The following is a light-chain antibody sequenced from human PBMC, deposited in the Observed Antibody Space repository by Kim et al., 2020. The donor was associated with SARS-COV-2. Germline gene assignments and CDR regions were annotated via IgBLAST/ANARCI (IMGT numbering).Light chain of an antibody. V-gene: IGKV1-16*02. J-gene: IGKJ4*01. CDR3: QQDDLYPLT. CDR2: AAS. Sequence: DIQMTQSPSSLSASIGDRVTITCRASQGIGNYVVWIQQKPGKAPKYLIYAASSLQSGVPSKFSGSGSGTFFTLTISSLQPEDCATYYCQQDDLYPLTFGGGTKVDIK. CDR1: QGIGNY.